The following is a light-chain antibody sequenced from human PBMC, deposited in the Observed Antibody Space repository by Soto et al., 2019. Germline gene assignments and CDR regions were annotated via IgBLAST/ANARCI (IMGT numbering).Light chain of an antibody. J-gene: IGKJ1*01. Sequence: DIQMTQSPSTLSASVGDRVIITCRASQSISSWLAWYQQKPGKAPNLLIYKSPALKSGVTSRFSVSGSGAEFTLTISSLQTDDFATYYCQQYYNDSWTFGHGPKVEIK. CDR2: KSP. V-gene: IGKV1-5*03. CDR1: QSISSW. CDR3: QQYYNDSWT.